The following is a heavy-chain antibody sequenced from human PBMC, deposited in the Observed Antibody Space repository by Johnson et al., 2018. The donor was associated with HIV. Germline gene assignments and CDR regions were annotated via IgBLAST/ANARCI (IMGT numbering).Heavy chain of an antibody. CDR2: ISYDGSNK. CDR1: GFTFSSYA. J-gene: IGHJ3*01. CDR3: AKGRGYDYDALDF. Sequence: HVQLVESGGGVVQPGRSLRLSCAASGFTFSSYAMHWVRQAPGKGLEWVAVISYDGSNKYYADSVRGRFSISRDKSKDTLYLQMSSLRAEDTAVYYCAKGRGYDYDALDFWGQGTMVTVSS. V-gene: IGHV3-30-3*01. D-gene: IGHD5-12*01.